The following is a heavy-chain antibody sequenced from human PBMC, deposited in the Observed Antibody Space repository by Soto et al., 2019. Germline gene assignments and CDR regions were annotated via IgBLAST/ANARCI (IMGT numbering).Heavy chain of an antibody. D-gene: IGHD5-18*01. CDR3: AREGYRPYYYYYYGMDV. CDR1: GYTFTGYY. V-gene: IGHV1-2*04. J-gene: IGHJ6*02. CDR2: INPNSGGT. Sequence: ASVKVYCKASGYTFTGYYMHWGRQAPGQGLEWMGWINPNSGGTNYAQKFQGWVTMTRDTSISAAYMELSRLRSDDTAVYYCAREGYRPYYYYYYGMDVWGQGTTVTAP.